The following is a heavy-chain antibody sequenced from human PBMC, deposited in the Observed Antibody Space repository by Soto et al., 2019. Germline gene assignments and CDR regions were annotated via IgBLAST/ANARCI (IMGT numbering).Heavy chain of an antibody. J-gene: IGHJ6*02. CDR3: ATGRISRGLDV. V-gene: IGHV4-59*12. Sequence: SETLSLTCSVSGGTISSYYWSWIRQPPGKGLEWIGYIYSRGATSYNPSLKSRATILVDTSKNQFSLRLTSVTATDTAVYYCATGRISRGLDVWGQGTTVTVSS. CDR1: GGTISSYY. CDR2: IYSRGAT.